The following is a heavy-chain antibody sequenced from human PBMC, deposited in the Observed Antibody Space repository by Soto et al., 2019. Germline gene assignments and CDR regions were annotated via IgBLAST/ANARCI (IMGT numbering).Heavy chain of an antibody. V-gene: IGHV3-23*01. J-gene: IGHJ4*02. CDR2: ISGSGGIT. CDR3: AKDQNVLRLLDWLTALDY. CDR1: EFMFSNYA. D-gene: IGHD3-3*01. Sequence: GGSLRLSCAASEFMFSNYAMNWVRQAPRKGLEWVSAISGSGGITYYADSVKGRFTISRDNSKNTLYLHMNSLRIEDTAVYYCAKDQNVLRLLDWLTALDYWGQGILVTVSS.